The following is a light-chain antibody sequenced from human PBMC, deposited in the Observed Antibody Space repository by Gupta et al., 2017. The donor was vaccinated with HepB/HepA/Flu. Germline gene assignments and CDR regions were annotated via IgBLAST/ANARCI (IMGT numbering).Light chain of an antibody. V-gene: IGLV1-40*01. CDR2: GNN. CDR3: QSYDNSLRSWV. CDR1: SSNLGITYD. Sequence: QSVLTQPPSVSGAPGQRVTISCTGSSSNLGITYDVNWYQQLPGTAPKLLLYGNNYRPSGVPDRFSGSKSGTSASLAITGLQSEDEADYYCQSYDNSLRSWVFGGGTKLTVL. J-gene: IGLJ3*02.